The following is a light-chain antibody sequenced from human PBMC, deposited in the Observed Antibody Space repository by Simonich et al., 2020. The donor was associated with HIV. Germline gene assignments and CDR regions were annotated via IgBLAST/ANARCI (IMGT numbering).Light chain of an antibody. CDR1: QSISSN. Sequence: IVMTQSPATLSVSPGERATLSCTARQSISSNLAWYQQKPVQAPRLHIYGASTRATGIPSRFSGSGSGTEFTLTIGNMQSEDFAVYYCQQYDNWPPWTFGQGTKVEI. CDR3: QQYDNWPPWT. CDR2: GAS. J-gene: IGKJ1*01. V-gene: IGKV3-15*01.